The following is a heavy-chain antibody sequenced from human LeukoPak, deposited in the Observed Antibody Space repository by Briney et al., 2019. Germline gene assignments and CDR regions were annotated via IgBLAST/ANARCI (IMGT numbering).Heavy chain of an antibody. CDR3: AKDMGYSSGLDY. Sequence: GGSLRLSCAASGFTFDDYAMHWVRQAPGKGVEWVSLISGDGGGTYYADSVKGRFTISRDNSKNSLYLQMNSLRTEDTALYYCAKDMGYSSGLDYWGQGTLVTVSS. CDR1: GFTFDDYA. J-gene: IGHJ4*02. D-gene: IGHD6-19*01. V-gene: IGHV3-43*02. CDR2: ISGDGGGT.